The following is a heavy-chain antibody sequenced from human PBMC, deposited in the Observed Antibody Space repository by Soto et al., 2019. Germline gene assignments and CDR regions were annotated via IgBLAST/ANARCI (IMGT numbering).Heavy chain of an antibody. Sequence: QVQLIQSGAEVKKPGASVKVSCQASGYTFITYGVSWVRQAPGQGLEWMGWISTFNGQKEYAQQFQDRITMTTDTSTNTGYMELRSLTSDDTAIYYCARGMVAASTSAFEHWGQGTPVIVSS. CDR1: GYTFITYG. CDR3: ARGMVAASTSAFEH. V-gene: IGHV1-18*01. CDR2: ISTFNGQK. D-gene: IGHD2-15*01. J-gene: IGHJ4*02.